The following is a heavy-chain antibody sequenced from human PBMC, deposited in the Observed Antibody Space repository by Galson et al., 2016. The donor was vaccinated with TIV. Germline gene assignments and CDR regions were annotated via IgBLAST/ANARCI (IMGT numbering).Heavy chain of an antibody. D-gene: IGHD6-19*01. CDR3: ARDKERNGWYIWLDP. CDR2: ISDSSGSI. Sequence: SLRLSCAGSGFTFSSYSMTWVRQAPGKGLEWVSYISDSSGSIYYADSVKGRFTISRDNAKNSLYLHMNSLRVEDTAVYYCARDKERNGWYIWLDPWGQGTPVTVSS. J-gene: IGHJ5*02. V-gene: IGHV3-48*04. CDR1: GFTFSSYS.